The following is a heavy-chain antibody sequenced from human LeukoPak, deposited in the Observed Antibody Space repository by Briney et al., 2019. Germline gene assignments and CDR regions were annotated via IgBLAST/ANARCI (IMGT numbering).Heavy chain of an antibody. CDR2: IYYSGST. D-gene: IGHD2/OR15-2a*01. V-gene: IGHV4-31*03. J-gene: IGHJ4*02. CDR3: ARMVYFPPYYFDY. Sequence: SQTLSLTCTVSGGSISSGGYYWSWIREHPGKGLEWIGYIYYSGSTYYNPSLKSRVTISVDTSKNQFSLKLSSVTAADTAVYYCARMVYFPPYYFDYWGQGTLVTASS. CDR1: GGSISSGGYY.